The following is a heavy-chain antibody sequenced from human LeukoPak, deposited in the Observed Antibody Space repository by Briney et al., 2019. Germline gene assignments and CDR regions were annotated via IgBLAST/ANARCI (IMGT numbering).Heavy chain of an antibody. V-gene: IGHV4-4*07. CDR3: ARDREITIFGVVTYYMDV. CDR1: GGSISSYY. Sequence: SETLSPTCTVSGGSISSYYWSWIRQPAGKGLEWIGRIYTSGSTNYNPSLKSRVTMSVDTSKNQFSLKLSSVTAADTAVYYCARDREITIFGVVTYYMDVWGKGTTVTVSS. CDR2: IYTSGST. D-gene: IGHD3-3*01. J-gene: IGHJ6*03.